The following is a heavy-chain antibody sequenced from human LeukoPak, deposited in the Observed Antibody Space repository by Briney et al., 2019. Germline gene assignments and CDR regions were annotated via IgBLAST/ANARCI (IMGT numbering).Heavy chain of an antibody. D-gene: IGHD1-1*01. J-gene: IGHJ4*02. CDR3: ARHVMTTPRTLDS. Sequence: GGSLRLSCAASGFIFNNYAVTWVRQASGKGLEWVSTFGTGGDTYYAGSVEGRFIISRDNSKSTVYLQMNSLRADDRATYYCARHVMTTPRTLDSWGQGTLVTVSS. CDR1: GFIFNNYA. V-gene: IGHV3-23*01. CDR2: FGTGGDT.